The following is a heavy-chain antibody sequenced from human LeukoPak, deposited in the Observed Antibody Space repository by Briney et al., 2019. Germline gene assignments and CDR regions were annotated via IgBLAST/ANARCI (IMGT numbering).Heavy chain of an antibody. V-gene: IGHV3-30*18. D-gene: IGHD2-21*02. Sequence: GGSLRLSCEASGFTFTIFGVLWVRQAPGKGPECVAVGSFDGRKTYYAGFAEGRYTISGGDSNNMLYLQMHRLRTEDTAVYHCVKRGGGDHGLDVWGQGTTVVVS. J-gene: IGHJ6*02. CDR3: VKRGGGDHGLDV. CDR1: GFTFTIFG. CDR2: GSFDGRKT.